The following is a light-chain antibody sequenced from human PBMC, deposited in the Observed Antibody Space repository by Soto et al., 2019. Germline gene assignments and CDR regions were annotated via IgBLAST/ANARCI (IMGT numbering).Light chain of an antibody. J-gene: IGLJ1*01. Sequence: QSVLAQPASVSGSPGQSITISCTGTRSDVGGYNYVYWHQQHPGKAPKLMIYDVTNRPSGVSDRFSGSKSGDTASLTISGLQAEDEADYSCSSYTSSSTYVFGAGTKVTVL. V-gene: IGLV2-14*01. CDR3: SSYTSSSTYV. CDR1: RSDVGGYNY. CDR2: DVT.